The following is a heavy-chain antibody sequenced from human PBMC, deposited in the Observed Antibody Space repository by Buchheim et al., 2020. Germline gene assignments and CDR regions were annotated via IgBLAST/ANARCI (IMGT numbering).Heavy chain of an antibody. CDR1: GFTFSSYG. V-gene: IGHV3-30*03. CDR3: ARPPILFDWANPADY. Sequence: QVQLVESGGGVVQPGRSLRLSCAASGFTFSSYGMHWVRQAPGKGLEWVAVISYDGSNKYYADSVKGRFTISRDNSKNTLYLQMNSLRAEDTAVYYCARPPILFDWANPADYWGQGTL. J-gene: IGHJ4*02. CDR2: ISYDGSNK. D-gene: IGHD3-9*01.